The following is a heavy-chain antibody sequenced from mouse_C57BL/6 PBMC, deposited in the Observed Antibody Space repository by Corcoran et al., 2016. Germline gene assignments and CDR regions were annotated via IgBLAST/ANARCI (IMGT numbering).Heavy chain of an antibody. CDR3: ATYDYDGRAFAY. CDR2: INPNNGGT. D-gene: IGHD2-4*01. CDR1: GYTFTDYY. V-gene: IGHV1-26*01. Sequence: EVQLQQSGPELVKPGASVKISCKASGYTFTDYYMNWVKQSHGKSLEWIGDINPNNGGTSYNQKFKGKATLTVDKSSSTAYMELRSLTSEDSAVYYCATYDYDGRAFAYWGQGTLVTVSA. J-gene: IGHJ3*01.